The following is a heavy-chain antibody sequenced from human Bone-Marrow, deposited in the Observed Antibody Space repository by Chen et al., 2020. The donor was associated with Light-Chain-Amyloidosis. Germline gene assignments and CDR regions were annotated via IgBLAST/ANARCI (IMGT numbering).Heavy chain of an antibody. Sequence: QEHLQPWGAGLLKPSETLSLTCAVYGGSFSAYYWTWFRQAPGKGLEWIGEINHNGVTSYNPSFKSRLTLSVDTSKNQVSLKLSSVTAADTAVYFCARPNYFGSGTYHHWGQGTLVTVSS. CDR2: INHNGVT. V-gene: IGHV4-34*01. CDR3: ARPNYFGSGTYHH. CDR1: GGSFSAYY. D-gene: IGHD3-10*01. J-gene: IGHJ5*02.